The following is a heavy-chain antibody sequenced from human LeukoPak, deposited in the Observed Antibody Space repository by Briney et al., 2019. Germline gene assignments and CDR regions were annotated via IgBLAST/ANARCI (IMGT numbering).Heavy chain of an antibody. V-gene: IGHV3-7*01. Sequence: PGGSLRLSCAASGFTFSSYWMSWVRQAPGKGLERVANIKQDGSEKYYVDSVKGRFTISRDTAKNSLYLQMNSLRAEDTAVYYCARAPDSSGYYYDYWGQGTLVTVSS. D-gene: IGHD3-22*01. J-gene: IGHJ4*02. CDR2: IKQDGSEK. CDR3: ARAPDSSGYYYDY. CDR1: GFTFSSYW.